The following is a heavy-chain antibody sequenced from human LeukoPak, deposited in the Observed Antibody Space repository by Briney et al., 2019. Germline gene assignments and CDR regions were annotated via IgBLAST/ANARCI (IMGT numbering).Heavy chain of an antibody. CDR2: INPNSGGA. J-gene: IGHJ4*02. D-gene: IGHD2-2*01. V-gene: IGHV1-2*04. CDR3: ARSGFVVVPAAPWYFDY. CDR1: GYTFTGYY. Sequence: ASVKVSCKASGYTFTGYYMHWVRQAPGQGLEWMGWINPNSGGANYAQKFQGWVTMTRDTSISTAYMELSRLRSDDTAVYYCARSGFVVVPAAPWYFDYWGQGTLVTVSS.